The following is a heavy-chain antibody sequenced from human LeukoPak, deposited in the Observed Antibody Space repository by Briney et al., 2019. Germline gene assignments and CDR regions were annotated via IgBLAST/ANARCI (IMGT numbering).Heavy chain of an antibody. CDR2: IYYSGST. V-gene: IGHV4-59*01. D-gene: IGHD3-10*01. CDR3: AGRLLWFGELSET. J-gene: IGHJ5*02. Sequence: SSETLSLTCTASGGSISSYYWSWIRQPPGKGLEWIGYIYYSGSTNYNPSLKSRVTISVDTSKNQFSLKLSSVTAADTAVYYCAGRLLWFGELSETWGQGTLVTVSS. CDR1: GGSISSYY.